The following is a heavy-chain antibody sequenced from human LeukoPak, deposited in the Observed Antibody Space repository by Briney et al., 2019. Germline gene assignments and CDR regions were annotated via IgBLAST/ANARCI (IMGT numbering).Heavy chain of an antibody. CDR1: GFTFSSYS. Sequence: GGSLRLSCAASGFTFSSYSMNWVRQAPGKGLEWVSYIGSSSSIVYYADFVKGRFTISRDNAENSLYLQMNSLRAEDTAVYYCARDRRGYCSSASCYHSDYWGQGTLSPSPQ. D-gene: IGHD2-2*01. J-gene: IGHJ4*02. V-gene: IGHV3-48*01. CDR3: ARDRRGYCSSASCYHSDY. CDR2: IGSSSSIV.